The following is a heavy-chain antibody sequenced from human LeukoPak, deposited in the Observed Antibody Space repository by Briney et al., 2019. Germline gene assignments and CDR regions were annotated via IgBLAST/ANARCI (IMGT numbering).Heavy chain of an antibody. D-gene: IGHD4-11*01. CDR2: INVDDSSK. CDR3: ARDRAYSPFDF. CDR1: VFTFSSSW. V-gene: IGHV3-7*01. J-gene: IGHJ4*02. Sequence: GGSLRLSRAASVFTFSSSWMTWVRQAAGKGLERVAIINVDDSSKSYLDSVKGRFTISRDNARNSLFLQMNNLRAEDTAVYYCARDRAYSPFDFWGQGTMVAVSS.